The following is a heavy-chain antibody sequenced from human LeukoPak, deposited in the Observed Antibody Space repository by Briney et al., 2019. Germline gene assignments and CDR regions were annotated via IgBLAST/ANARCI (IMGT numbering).Heavy chain of an antibody. Sequence: GGSLRLSCAASGFSFSTYGMHWVRQAPGKGLEWVAFIWYDGSNKYYADSVKGRFTISRDNSKNTLYLQMNSLRAEDTAVYYCAKVVLSALTPDSWGQGTLVTVSS. V-gene: IGHV3-30*02. CDR2: IWYDGSNK. J-gene: IGHJ4*02. CDR3: AKVVLSALTPDS. CDR1: GFSFSTYG. D-gene: IGHD2-2*01.